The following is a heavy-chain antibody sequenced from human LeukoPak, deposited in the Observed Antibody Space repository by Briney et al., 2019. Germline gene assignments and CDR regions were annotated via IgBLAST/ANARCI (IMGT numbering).Heavy chain of an antibody. V-gene: IGHV3-48*01. Sequence: GGSLRLSCAASGFTFSSYSMTWVRQAPGQGLEGVSYISSSSNTIYHADSVQGRFTISRDNALNSLYLQMSSLRAEDTAVYYCAKDMEYSSTPLDAFDIWGQGTMVTVSS. CDR1: GFTFSSYS. J-gene: IGHJ3*02. D-gene: IGHD2/OR15-2a*01. CDR2: ISSSSNTI. CDR3: AKDMEYSSTPLDAFDI.